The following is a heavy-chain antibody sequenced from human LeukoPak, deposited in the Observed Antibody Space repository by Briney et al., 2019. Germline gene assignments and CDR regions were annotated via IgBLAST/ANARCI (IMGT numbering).Heavy chain of an antibody. Sequence: GGSLRLSCAASGFTFSSYAMSWVRQAPGKGLEWVSGISGSGGSTYYADSVKGRFTISRDKSKNTLYLQMNSLRAEDTAVYYCARAVVRSHFDYWGQGTLVTVSS. CDR1: GFTFSSYA. V-gene: IGHV3-23*01. J-gene: IGHJ4*02. CDR2: ISGSGGST. CDR3: ARAVVRSHFDY. D-gene: IGHD2-21*01.